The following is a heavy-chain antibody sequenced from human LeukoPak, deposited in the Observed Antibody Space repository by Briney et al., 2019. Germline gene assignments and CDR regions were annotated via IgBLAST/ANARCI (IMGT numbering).Heavy chain of an antibody. J-gene: IGHJ6*03. Sequence: GRSLRLSCAASGFTFSSYGMHWVRQAPGKGLEWVAVIWYDGSNKYYADSVKGRFTISRDNSKNTLYLQMNSLRAEDTAVYYCAKENSYPYYYMDVWGKGTTVTVSS. D-gene: IGHD5-18*01. V-gene: IGHV3-33*06. CDR2: IWYDGSNK. CDR3: AKENSYPYYYMDV. CDR1: GFTFSSYG.